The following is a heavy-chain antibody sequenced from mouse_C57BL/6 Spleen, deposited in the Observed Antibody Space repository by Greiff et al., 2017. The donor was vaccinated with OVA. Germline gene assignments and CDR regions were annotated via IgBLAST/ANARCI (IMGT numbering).Heavy chain of an antibody. J-gene: IGHJ3*01. Sequence: VQLQQPGAELVKPGASVKLSCKASGYTFTSYWMQWVKQRPGQGLEWIGEIAPSDSYTNYNQKFKGKATLTVDTSSSTAYMQLSSLTSEDSAVYYCARVGYDYDFLCAYWGQGTLVTVSA. CDR1: GYTFTSYW. CDR2: IAPSDSYT. D-gene: IGHD2-4*01. V-gene: IGHV1-50*01. CDR3: ARVGYDYDFLCAY.